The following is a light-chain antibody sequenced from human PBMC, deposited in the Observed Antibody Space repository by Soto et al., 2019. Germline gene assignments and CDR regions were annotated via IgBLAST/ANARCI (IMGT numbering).Light chain of an antibody. CDR2: KTS. Sequence: DIQMTQSPSTLSASVGDRVTITCRASQSISSWLAWYQQKPGKAPKILIYKTSSLESGVPSRFSGSGSGTEFTLTISSLQPEDFATYYCQELNSYPRTFGQGTKVEIK. CDR3: QELNSYPRT. J-gene: IGKJ1*01. CDR1: QSISSW. V-gene: IGKV1-5*03.